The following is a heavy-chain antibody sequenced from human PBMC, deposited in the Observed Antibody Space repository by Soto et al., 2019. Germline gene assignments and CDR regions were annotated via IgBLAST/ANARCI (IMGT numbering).Heavy chain of an antibody. J-gene: IGHJ6*02. CDR2: IYYSGST. D-gene: IGHD1-1*01. CDR1: GGSISSGDYY. Sequence: PSETLSLTCTVSGGSISSGDYYWSWIRQPPGKGLEWIGYIYYSGSTYYNPSLKSRVTISVDTSKNQFSLKLSSVTAADTAVYYCARAVLGNWRGGNYYYYGMDVWGQGTTVTVSS. CDR3: ARAVLGNWRGGNYYYYGMDV. V-gene: IGHV4-30-4*02.